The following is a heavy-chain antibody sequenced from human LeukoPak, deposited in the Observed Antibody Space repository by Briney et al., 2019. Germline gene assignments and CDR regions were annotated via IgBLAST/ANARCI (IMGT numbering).Heavy chain of an antibody. D-gene: IGHD2/OR15-2a*01. V-gene: IGHV3-23*01. CDR1: GFTFSSYG. CDR2: ISGSGGST. Sequence: GGSLRLSCAASGFTFSSYGMSWVRQAPGKGLEWVSAISGSGGSTYYADSVKGRLTISRDNSKNTLYLQMHSLRAEDTAVYYCAKDSAKKYDDYWGQGTLVTVSS. CDR3: AKDSAKKYDDY. J-gene: IGHJ4*02.